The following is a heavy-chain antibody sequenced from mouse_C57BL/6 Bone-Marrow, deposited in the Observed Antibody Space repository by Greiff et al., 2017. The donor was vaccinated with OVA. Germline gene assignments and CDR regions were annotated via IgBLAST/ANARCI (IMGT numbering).Heavy chain of an antibody. Sequence: QVQLKQPGAELVRPGSSVKLSCKASGYTFTSYWMDWVKQRPGQGLEWIGNIYPSDSETHYNQKFKDKATLTVDKSSSTAYMQLSSLTSEDSAVYYCATPYSNWYFDVWGTGTTVTVSS. CDR1: GYTFTSYW. D-gene: IGHD2-5*01. J-gene: IGHJ1*03. CDR3: ATPYSNWYFDV. V-gene: IGHV1-61*01. CDR2: IYPSDSET.